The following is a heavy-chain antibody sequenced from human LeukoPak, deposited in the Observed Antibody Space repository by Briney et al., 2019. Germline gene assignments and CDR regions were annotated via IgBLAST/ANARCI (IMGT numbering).Heavy chain of an antibody. Sequence: GESLQISCKASGYTFTGYYMHWVRQAPGQGLEWMGWINPNSGGTNYAQKFQGRVTMTRDTSISTAYMELSRLRSDDTAVYYCAGGLMADRDGYNYNYWGQGTLVTVSS. CDR2: INPNSGGT. CDR3: AGGLMADRDGYNYNY. D-gene: IGHD5-24*01. J-gene: IGHJ4*02. CDR1: GYTFTGYY. V-gene: IGHV1-2*02.